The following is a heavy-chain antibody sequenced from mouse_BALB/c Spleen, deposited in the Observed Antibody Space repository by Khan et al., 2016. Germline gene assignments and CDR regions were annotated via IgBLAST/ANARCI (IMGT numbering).Heavy chain of an antibody. D-gene: IGHD3-1*01. V-gene: IGHV9-2-1*01. J-gene: IGHJ3*01. CDR3: ARAARATGAY. CDR1: YYTFTDYS. CDR2: INTETGEP. Sequence: QIQLVQSGPELKTPGATVKISCKASYYTFTDYSMHWVKQAPGKGLKWMGWINTETGEPTYADDFKGRFAFSLETSASTAYLQINNLKNEDTATYFCARAARATGAYWGQGTLVTVSA.